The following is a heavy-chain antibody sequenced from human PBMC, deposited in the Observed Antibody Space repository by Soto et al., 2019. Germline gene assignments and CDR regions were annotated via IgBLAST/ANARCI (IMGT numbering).Heavy chain of an antibody. V-gene: IGHV4-31*03. D-gene: IGHD2-2*01. J-gene: IGHJ4*02. Sequence: PSETLSLTCTVSGGSISSGGYYWSWIRQHPGKGLEWIGYIYYSGSTYYNPSLKSRVTISVDTSKNQFSLKLSSVTAADTAVYYCARVQNCISTSCYQWGFDYWGQGTLVTVSS. CDR3: ARVQNCISTSCYQWGFDY. CDR1: GGSISSGGYY. CDR2: IYYSGST.